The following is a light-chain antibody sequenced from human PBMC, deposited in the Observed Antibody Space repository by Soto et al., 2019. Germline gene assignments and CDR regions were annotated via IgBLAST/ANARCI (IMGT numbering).Light chain of an antibody. J-gene: IGKJ2*01. V-gene: IGKV1-39*01. Sequence: DIRMPQSPSSLSASVGDRVTITCRASQSISSYLNWYQQRSGKAPKLLIYAASSLQSGVPSRFSGSGSWTDYTLNISSLKPEDFATYDCPQGYSTSVFGKGTKLEIK. CDR2: AAS. CDR1: QSISSY. CDR3: PQGYSTSV.